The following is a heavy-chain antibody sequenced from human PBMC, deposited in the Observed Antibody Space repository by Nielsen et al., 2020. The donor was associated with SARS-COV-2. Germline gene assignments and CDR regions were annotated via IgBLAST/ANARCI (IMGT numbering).Heavy chain of an antibody. CDR1: GFTFSSYG. CDR2: ISYDGSNK. Sequence: GGSLRLSCAASGFTFSSYGMHWVRQAPGKGLEWVAVISYDGSNKYYADSVKGRFTISRDNSKSTLYLQMNSLRAEDTAVYYCAKDMITFGGVIAQYPDYWGQGTLVTVSS. V-gene: IGHV3-30*18. J-gene: IGHJ4*02. CDR3: AKDMITFGGVIAQYPDY. D-gene: IGHD3-16*02.